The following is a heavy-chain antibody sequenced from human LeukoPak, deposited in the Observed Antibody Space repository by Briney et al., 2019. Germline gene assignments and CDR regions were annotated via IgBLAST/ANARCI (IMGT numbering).Heavy chain of an antibody. CDR3: ARDSRIAAAGAFDI. J-gene: IGHJ3*02. CDR2: IYTSGST. Sequence: SETLSLTCTVSGGSISSYYWSWIRQPAGKGLEWIGRIYTSGSTNYNPSLKSRVTISVDTSKNQFSLKLSSVTAADTAVYYCARDSRIAAAGAFDIWGQGTMVTVSS. CDR1: GGSISSYY. D-gene: IGHD6-13*01. V-gene: IGHV4-4*07.